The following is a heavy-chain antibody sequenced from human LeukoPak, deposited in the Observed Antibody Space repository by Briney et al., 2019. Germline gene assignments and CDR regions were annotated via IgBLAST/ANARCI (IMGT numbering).Heavy chain of an antibody. Sequence: SETLSLTCTVSGGSISSTRYYWGWIRQPPGKGLEWIGSVYHSGATYYNPSLQSRVTISADTSNNQFSLKLSSVTAADAALYYCARRARGAKFGSGAFDIWGQGTMVTVSS. CDR2: VYHSGAT. J-gene: IGHJ3*02. D-gene: IGHD3-10*01. V-gene: IGHV4-39*01. CDR3: ARRARGAKFGSGAFDI. CDR1: GGSISSTRYY.